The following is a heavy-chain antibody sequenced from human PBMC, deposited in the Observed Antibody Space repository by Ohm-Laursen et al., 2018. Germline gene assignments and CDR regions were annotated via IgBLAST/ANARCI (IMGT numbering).Heavy chain of an antibody. D-gene: IGHD1-26*01. V-gene: IGHV4-4*07. CDR1: AGSISIYY. CDR3: ARDRGGAVDY. CDR2: IYTTGST. Sequence: SETLSLTCTVSAGSISIYYWHWIRQPAGKGLEWIGRIYTTGSTNYNPSLKSRITMSIDTSTNQFSLKLSSVTAADTALYYCARDRGGAVDYWGQGTLVTVSS. J-gene: IGHJ4*02.